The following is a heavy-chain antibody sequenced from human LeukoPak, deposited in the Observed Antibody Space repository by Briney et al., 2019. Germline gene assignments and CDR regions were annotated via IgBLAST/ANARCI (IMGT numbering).Heavy chain of an antibody. Sequence: SETLSLTCAVYGGSFSGYYWSWIRQPPGKGLEWIGEINHSGSTNYNPSLKSRVTISVDTSKNQFSLKLSSVTAADTAVYYCARLRFLERLGNPQPAFDIWGQGTMVTVSS. CDR3: ARLRFLERLGNPQPAFDI. CDR2: INHSGST. J-gene: IGHJ3*02. V-gene: IGHV4-34*01. CDR1: GGSFSGYY. D-gene: IGHD3-3*01.